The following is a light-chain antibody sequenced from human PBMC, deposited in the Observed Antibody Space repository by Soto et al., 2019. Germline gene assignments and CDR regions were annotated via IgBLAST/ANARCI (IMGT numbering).Light chain of an antibody. V-gene: IGKV3D-15*01. CDR2: GAS. J-gene: IGKJ5*01. CDR1: QSVSSN. Sequence: EIVMTQSPATLSVSPGERATLSCRASQSVSSNLAWYQQKPGQAPRLLIYGASSRATGIPDRFSGSGSGADFTLTISSLQSEDFVVYYCQQYNSWPPITFGQGTRLEIK. CDR3: QQYNSWPPIT.